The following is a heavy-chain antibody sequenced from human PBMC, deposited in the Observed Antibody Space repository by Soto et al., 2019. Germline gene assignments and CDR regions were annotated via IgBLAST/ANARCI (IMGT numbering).Heavy chain of an antibody. CDR2: IFYSGSA. CDR1: GGSVSSDDHY. V-gene: IGHV4-30-4*01. D-gene: IGHD5-18*01. Sequence: SETLSLTCTVSGGSVSSDDHYWNWIRQPPGKGLEWIGYIFYSGSAYYNPSLQSRVTISVDTSNNQFSLKLNSVTAADTAVYYCARSTYSYGFNLWGQGTLVTVSS. J-gene: IGHJ5*02. CDR3: ARSTYSYGFNL.